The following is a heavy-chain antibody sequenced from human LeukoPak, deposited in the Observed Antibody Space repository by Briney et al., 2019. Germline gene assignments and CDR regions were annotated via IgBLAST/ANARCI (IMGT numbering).Heavy chain of an antibody. Sequence: ASVKVSCKASGYTFTSYGISWVRQAPGQGLEWMGWISAYNGNTNYAQKLQGRVTMTTDTSTSTAYMELRSLRSDDTAVYYCARVIQRLKYHRFNGDYGRFDYWGQGTLVTVSS. CDR1: GYTFTSYG. D-gene: IGHD4-17*01. CDR2: ISAYNGNT. J-gene: IGHJ4*02. V-gene: IGHV1-18*01. CDR3: ARVIQRLKYHRFNGDYGRFDY.